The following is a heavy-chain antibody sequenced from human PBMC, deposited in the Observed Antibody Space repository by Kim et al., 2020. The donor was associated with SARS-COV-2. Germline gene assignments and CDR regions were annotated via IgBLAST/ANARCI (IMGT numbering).Heavy chain of an antibody. D-gene: IGHD5-18*01. V-gene: IGHV1-69*04. Sequence: KFQGRGTITADKSTSTAYMELSSLRSEDTAVYYCARESRGYSYGYYFDYWGQGTLVTVSS. CDR3: ARESRGYSYGYYFDY. J-gene: IGHJ4*02.